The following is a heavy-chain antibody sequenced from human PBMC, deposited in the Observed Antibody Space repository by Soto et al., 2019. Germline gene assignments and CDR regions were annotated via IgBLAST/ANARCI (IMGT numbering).Heavy chain of an antibody. CDR3: ASAPSEDKFDY. Sequence: QVQLQGSGPRLVKPSQTLSLTCTVSGDSISDVNYYWSWIRQSPDKGLEWLGHIYDGGSTYSNPSLNTRVTVSIDSSKNQSSLQLSSMRAADTAVYYCASAPSEDKFDYWGQGTLVTVSS. V-gene: IGHV4-30-4*01. CDR2: IYDGGST. CDR1: GDSISDVNYY. J-gene: IGHJ4*02.